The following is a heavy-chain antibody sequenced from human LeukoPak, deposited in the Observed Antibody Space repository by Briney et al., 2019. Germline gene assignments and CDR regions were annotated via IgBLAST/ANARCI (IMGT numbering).Heavy chain of an antibody. D-gene: IGHD5-18*01. CDR1: GGSISSSNW. Sequence: SETLPLTCAVSGGSISSSNWWSWVRQPPGKGLEWIGEIYHSGSTNYNPSLKSRVTISVDKSKNQFSLKLNSVTAADTAVYFCARKHGFSYGSYFDSWGQGTLVTDSS. CDR2: IYHSGST. CDR3: ARKHGFSYGSYFDS. V-gene: IGHV4-4*02. J-gene: IGHJ4*02.